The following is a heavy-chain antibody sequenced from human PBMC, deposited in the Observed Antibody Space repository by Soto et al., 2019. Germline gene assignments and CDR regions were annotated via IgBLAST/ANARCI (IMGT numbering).Heavy chain of an antibody. V-gene: IGHV3-23*01. CDR2: ISGSGGST. J-gene: IGHJ4*02. Sequence: PGWALRLSCAASGFTFSSYAMSWVRQAPGKGLEWVSAISGSGGSTYYADSVKGRFTISRDNSKNTLYLQMNSLRAEDTAVYYCEKAPWLFVFDYWGQGTLVTVSS. CDR3: EKAPWLFVFDY. CDR1: GFTFSSYA. D-gene: IGHD2-21*01.